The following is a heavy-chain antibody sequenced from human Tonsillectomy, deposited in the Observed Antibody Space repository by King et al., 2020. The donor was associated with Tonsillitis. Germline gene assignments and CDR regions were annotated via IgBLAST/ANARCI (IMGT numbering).Heavy chain of an antibody. CDR3: AKVPHGACCSFDY. D-gene: IGHD2-21*02. J-gene: IGHJ4*02. CDR2: INPDTGAT. V-gene: IGHV1-2*02. CDR1: GYTFTDYY. Sequence: QLVQSGAEVKHPGAAVKVSCKASGYTFTDYYMHWVRQAPGQGLEWMGWINPDTGATSYAQNFQGRVTMTSDTSISTAYMELSTLRSDDTALYYCAKVPHGACCSFDYWGQGTLVTVSS.